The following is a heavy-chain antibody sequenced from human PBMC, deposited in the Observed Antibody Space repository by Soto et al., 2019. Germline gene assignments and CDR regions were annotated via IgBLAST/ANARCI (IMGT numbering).Heavy chain of an antibody. CDR2: INHSGST. CDR1: GGSFSGYY. D-gene: IGHD5-18*01. CDR3: ARGINRDSYSYGSRFDY. V-gene: IGHV4-34*01. J-gene: IGHJ4*02. Sequence: PSETLSLTCAVYGGSFSGYYWSWIRQPPGKGLEWIGEINHSGSTNYNPSLKSRVTISVDTSKNQFSLKLSSVTAADTAVYYCARGINRDSYSYGSRFDYWGQGTLVTVSS.